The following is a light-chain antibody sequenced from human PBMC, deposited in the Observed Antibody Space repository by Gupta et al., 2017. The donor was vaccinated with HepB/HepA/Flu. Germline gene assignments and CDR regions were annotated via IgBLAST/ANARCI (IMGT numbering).Light chain of an antibody. V-gene: IGLV10-54*04. CDR3: SAWDSSRSAWV. Sequence: QAGLTQPPSVSKGLIQTATLTYTGNSNNVGNQGAAWLQQHQGHPPKLLSYRNNNRPSGISERFSASRSGNTASLTITGLQPEDEADYYCSAWDSSRSAWVFGGGTKLTVL. CDR2: RNN. CDR1: SNNVGNQG. J-gene: IGLJ3*02.